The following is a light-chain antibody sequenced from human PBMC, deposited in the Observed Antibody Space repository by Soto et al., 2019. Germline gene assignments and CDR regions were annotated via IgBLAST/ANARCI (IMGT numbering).Light chain of an antibody. CDR3: QQFGGSPPRLT. V-gene: IGKV3-20*01. J-gene: IGKJ4*01. CDR1: QSVSSSY. Sequence: EIVLTQSPGTLSLSPGERATLSCRASQSVSSSYLAWYQQKPGQAPRLLIYATSSRVTGVPDRFSGSGSGTDFTLTINRLEPEDFAVYYCQQFGGSPPRLTFGGGTKVAIK. CDR2: ATS.